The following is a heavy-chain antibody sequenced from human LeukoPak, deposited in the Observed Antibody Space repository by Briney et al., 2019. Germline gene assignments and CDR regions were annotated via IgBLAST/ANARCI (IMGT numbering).Heavy chain of an antibody. Sequence: SETLSLTCTVSGGSISSSSYYWGWIRQPPGKGLEWIGNIYYIGSTYYNPSLKSRVTISVDTSKNQFSLKLSSVTAADTAVYYCARRSSRYYGSRAYRKYYFDYWGQGTPVTVSS. CDR3: ARRSSRYYGSRAYRKYYFDY. V-gene: IGHV4-39*01. CDR2: IYYIGST. D-gene: IGHD3-10*01. J-gene: IGHJ4*02. CDR1: GGSISSSSYY.